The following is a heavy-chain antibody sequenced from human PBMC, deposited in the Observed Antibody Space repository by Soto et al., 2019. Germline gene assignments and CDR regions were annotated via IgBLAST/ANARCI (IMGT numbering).Heavy chain of an antibody. J-gene: IGHJ6*02. CDR3: AKNPDNYYYGMDV. Sequence: QVQLVQSGAEVKKPGSSVKVSCKASGGTFSSYAISWVRQAPGQGLEWMGGIIPIFCTADYAQKFQGRVTITADESTSTAYVELSSLRSEDTAVYYCAKNPDNYYYGMDVWGQGTTVTVSS. V-gene: IGHV1-69*12. CDR1: GGTFSSYA. D-gene: IGHD3-9*01. CDR2: IIPIFCTA.